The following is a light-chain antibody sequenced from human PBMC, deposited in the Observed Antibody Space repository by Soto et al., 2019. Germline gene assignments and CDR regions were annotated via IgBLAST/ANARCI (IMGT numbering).Light chain of an antibody. CDR2: EVS. CDR1: SGDVGNYDL. Sequence: QSVLTQPASVSGSPGQSITISCSGSSGDVGNYDLVSWYQQIPGKAPQLMIFEVSRRPSRVSDRFSGSKSGNTASLTISGLQAEDEGDFYCCSYAGNGAWVLGGGTKLTVL. J-gene: IGLJ3*02. CDR3: CSYAGNGAWV. V-gene: IGLV2-23*02.